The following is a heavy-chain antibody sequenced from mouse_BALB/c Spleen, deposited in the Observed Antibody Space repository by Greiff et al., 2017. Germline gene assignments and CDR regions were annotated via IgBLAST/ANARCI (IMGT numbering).Heavy chain of an antibody. D-gene: IGHD2-10*01. CDR1: GYSFTDYN. CDR3: AREAYYGNYWFAY. CDR2: IDPYNGGT. J-gene: IGHJ3*01. Sequence: VQLQQSGPELVKPGASVTVSCTASGYSFTDYNMYWVKQRHGQSLEWIGYIDPYNGGTSYNQKFKGKATLTVDKSSSTAFMHLNSLTSEDSAVYYCAREAYYGNYWFAYWGQGTLVTVAA. V-gene: IGHV1S135*01.